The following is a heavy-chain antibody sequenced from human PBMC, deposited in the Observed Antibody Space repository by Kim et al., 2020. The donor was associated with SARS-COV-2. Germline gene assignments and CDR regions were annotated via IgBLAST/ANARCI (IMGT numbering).Heavy chain of an antibody. CDR3: ARGFGYSSSWYEPHFDY. CDR1: GFTLSSYS. D-gene: IGHD6-13*01. J-gene: IGHJ4*02. Sequence: GGSLRLSCAASGFTLSSYSMNWVRQTPGKGLEWVSSINSSRSIIYYVDSVKGRFTISRDNAKNTLYLQMNSLRPEDTAVYYCARGFGYSSSWYEPHFDYWGQGTLVTVSA. V-gene: IGHV3-21*01. CDR2: INSSRSII.